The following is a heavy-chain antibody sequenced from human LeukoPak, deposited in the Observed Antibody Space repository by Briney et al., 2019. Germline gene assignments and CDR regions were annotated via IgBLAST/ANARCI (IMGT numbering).Heavy chain of an antibody. Sequence: PSETLSLTCIVSGGSIISGDYYWSWIRQPPGKGLEWIGYIYHNGDTYYNPSLKSRISISVDTSKNQFSLKLSSVTAADTAVYYCARAGVVPAAINRAFDIWGQGSVATVSS. V-gene: IGHV4-30-4*08. D-gene: IGHD2-2*02. CDR3: ARAGVVPAAINRAFDI. J-gene: IGHJ3*02. CDR1: GGSIISGDYY. CDR2: IYHNGDT.